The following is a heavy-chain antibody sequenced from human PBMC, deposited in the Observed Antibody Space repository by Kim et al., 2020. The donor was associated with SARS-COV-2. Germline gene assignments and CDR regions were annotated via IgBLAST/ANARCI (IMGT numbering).Heavy chain of an antibody. J-gene: IGHJ2*01. D-gene: IGHD4-17*01. Sequence: SETLSLTCTVSGGSIRSGGYYWSWIRQHPEKGLEWIGYIYYSGSTYYNPSLKSRVTISVDTSKNQFSLKLSSVTAADTAVYYCARANGDYGRYFDLWGRGTLVTVSS. V-gene: IGHV4-31*03. CDR2: IYYSGST. CDR3: ARANGDYGRYFDL. CDR1: GGSIRSGGYY.